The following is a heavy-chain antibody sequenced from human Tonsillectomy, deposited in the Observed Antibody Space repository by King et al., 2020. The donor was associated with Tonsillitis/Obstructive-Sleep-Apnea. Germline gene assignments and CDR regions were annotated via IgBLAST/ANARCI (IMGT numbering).Heavy chain of an antibody. CDR2: ISAHSGYT. CDR3: AREGTSGPRDY. D-gene: IGHD5-12*01. CDR1: GYRFTSYG. Sequence: QLVQSGGEVKKTGASVKVSCKASGYRFTSYGINWVRQAPGQGLQWMGWISAHSGYTNYAQNLQGRVTMTTDTSTSTVYMELRSLRSDDTAVYYCAREGTSGPRDYWGQGTLVTVSS. V-gene: IGHV1-18*01. J-gene: IGHJ4*02.